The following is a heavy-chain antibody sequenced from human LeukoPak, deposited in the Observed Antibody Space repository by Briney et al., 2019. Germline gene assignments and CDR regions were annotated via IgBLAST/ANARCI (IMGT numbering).Heavy chain of an antibody. J-gene: IGHJ4*02. CDR1: GGSISSYY. CDR2: IYYSGSA. Sequence: SETLSLTCTVSGGSISSYYWSWIRQPPGKGLEWVGNIYYSGSANYNPSLKSRVTISVDTSKNPFSLKLSSVTAADTAVYYCARHESGYSGYDDAYFDYWGRGTLVTVSS. CDR3: ARHESGYSGYDDAYFDY. D-gene: IGHD5-12*01. V-gene: IGHV4-59*08.